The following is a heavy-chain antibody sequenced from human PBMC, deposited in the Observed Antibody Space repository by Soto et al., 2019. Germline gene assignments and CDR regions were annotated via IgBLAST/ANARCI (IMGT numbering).Heavy chain of an antibody. V-gene: IGHV1-69*13. CDR1: GGTFSSYS. CDR3: ARGIRDSSSWRNFDY. D-gene: IGHD6-13*01. J-gene: IGHJ4*02. CDR2: NIPIFGTA. Sequence: SGKVSCKASGGTFSSYSISWVRHAPRQGLEWMGGNIPIFGTANYAQKFQGRVTITADESTSTAYMELSSLRSEDTAVYYCARGIRDSSSWRNFDYWGQGTLVTVSS.